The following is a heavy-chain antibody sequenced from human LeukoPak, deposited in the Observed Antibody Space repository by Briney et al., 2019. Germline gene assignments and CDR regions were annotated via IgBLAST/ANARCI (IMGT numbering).Heavy chain of an antibody. CDR1: GGSFSGHY. V-gene: IGHV4-34*01. J-gene: IGHJ4*02. CDR3: ARARGTVAIDY. Sequence: SETLSLTCAVYGGSFSGHYWTWVRQPPGKGLEWIGEINDSGSTNYNPSLKSRVTLSVDTSKNQFSLKLRSVTAADIAVYYCARARGTVAIDYWGQGTLVTVSS. D-gene: IGHD5-12*01. CDR2: INDSGST.